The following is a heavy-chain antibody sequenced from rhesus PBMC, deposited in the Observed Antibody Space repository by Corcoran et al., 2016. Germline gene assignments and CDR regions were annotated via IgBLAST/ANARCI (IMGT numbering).Heavy chain of an antibody. CDR3: TRGGAAGRYWYFDI. D-gene: IGHD6-13*01. V-gene: IGHV1-1*01. Sequence: QVQLVQSGAEIKQPGASVKLSCKASGYTFTSYYMHWGRQAPGQGLEWISLCSPYNGTQGYAQNCRGRGTITTDTSTSTGYMELVSLRSEDTAVYYCTRGGAAGRYWYFDIWGPGTPITISS. J-gene: IGHJ2*01. CDR2: CSPYNGTQ. CDR1: GYTFTSYY.